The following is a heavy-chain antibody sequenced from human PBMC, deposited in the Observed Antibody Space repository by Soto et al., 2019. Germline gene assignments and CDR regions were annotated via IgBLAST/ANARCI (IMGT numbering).Heavy chain of an antibody. V-gene: IGHV1-46*01. CDR2: INPSGGST. D-gene: IGHD2-2*01. CDR1: GYTFTSYY. CDR3: ARDWAVVPAASGGFRLGHYYFYGMDV. Sequence: VKVSCKASGYTFTSYYMHWVRQAPGQGLEWMGIINPSGGSTSYAQKFQGRVTMTRDTSTSTVYMELSSLRSEDTAVYYCARDWAVVPAASGGFRLGHYYFYGMDVWGQGTTVTVSS. J-gene: IGHJ6*02.